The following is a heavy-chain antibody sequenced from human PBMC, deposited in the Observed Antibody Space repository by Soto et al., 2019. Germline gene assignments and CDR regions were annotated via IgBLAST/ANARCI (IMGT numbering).Heavy chain of an antibody. V-gene: IGHV4-31*03. Sequence: LSLTCTVSGGSISSGGYYWSWIRQHPGKGLEWIGYIYYSGSTYYNPSLKSRVTISVDTSKNQFSLKLSSVTAADTAVYYCARDQGYYDSSGDKYNWFDPWGQGTLVTVSS. J-gene: IGHJ5*02. CDR1: GGSISSGGYY. CDR2: IYYSGST. CDR3: ARDQGYYDSSGDKYNWFDP. D-gene: IGHD3-22*01.